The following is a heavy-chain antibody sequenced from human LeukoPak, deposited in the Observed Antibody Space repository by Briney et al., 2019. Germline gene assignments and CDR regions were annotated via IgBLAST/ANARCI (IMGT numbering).Heavy chain of an antibody. CDR1: GYTFTNYG. D-gene: IGHD6-19*01. CDR3: ARDSASSSGY. V-gene: IGHV1-18*01. J-gene: IGHJ4*02. CDR2: ISHYNGNT. Sequence: EASVKVSCKASGYTFTNYGISWVRQAPGQGLEWMGWISHYNGNTNYAQNLQGRVTMTTDTSTSTAYMELRSLRSDDTAVYYCARDSASSSGYWGQGTLVTVSS.